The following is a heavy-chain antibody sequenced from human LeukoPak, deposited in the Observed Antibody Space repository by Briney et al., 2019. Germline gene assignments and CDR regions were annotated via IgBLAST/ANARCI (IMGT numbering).Heavy chain of an antibody. Sequence: SETLSLTCAVYGESFSGYYWSWIRQPPGKGLEWIGEINHSGSTNYNPSLKSRVTISVDTSKNQFSLKLSSVTAADTAVYYCASNRGANYWGQGTLVTVSS. J-gene: IGHJ4*02. CDR2: INHSGST. D-gene: IGHD3-10*01. CDR1: GESFSGYY. CDR3: ASNRGANY. V-gene: IGHV4-34*01.